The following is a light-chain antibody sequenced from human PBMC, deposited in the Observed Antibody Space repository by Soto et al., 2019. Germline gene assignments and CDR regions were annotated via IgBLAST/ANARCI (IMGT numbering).Light chain of an antibody. J-gene: IGLJ1*01. CDR1: RSNIGSNT. CDR2: SNN. Sequence: QSVLTQPPSASGTPGQRVTISCFGSRSNIGSNTVNWYQQLPGTAPKLLIYSNNQRPSGVPDRFSGSKSGTSASLAISGLQSEDEADYYCASWDVSLNGLDVFGTGTKVTVL. V-gene: IGLV1-44*01. CDR3: ASWDVSLNGLDV.